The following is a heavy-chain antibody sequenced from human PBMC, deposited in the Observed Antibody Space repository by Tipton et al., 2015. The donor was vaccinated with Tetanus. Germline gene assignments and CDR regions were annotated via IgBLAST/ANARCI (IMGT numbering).Heavy chain of an antibody. CDR2: IHHTGST. CDR1: GDSISSGGPY. Sequence: TLSLTCTVSGDSISSGGPYWSWIRQFPGKGLEWMGYIHHTGSTYYNPSLKTRITLSVDTSTNQFSLKLTSVTAGDTAVYFCVKFEYRTSFASWGQGALVTVSS. J-gene: IGHJ4*02. D-gene: IGHD6-6*01. CDR3: VKFEYRTSFAS. V-gene: IGHV4-31*03.